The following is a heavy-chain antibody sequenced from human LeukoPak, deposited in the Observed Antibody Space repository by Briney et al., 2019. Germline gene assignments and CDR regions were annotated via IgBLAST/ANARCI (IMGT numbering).Heavy chain of an antibody. CDR1: GVSISSSEW. CDR3: GKTDIYFNPIDY. Sequence: SGTLSLTCAVSGVSISSSEWWIWVRQPPGQGLEWIGEIHRDGRTRYNPSLKSRVTMSIDYSKNQFSLKVSSVIAADTAIYYCGKTDIYFNPIDYWGPGSLVTVSS. D-gene: IGHD3-9*01. J-gene: IGHJ4*02. CDR2: IHRDGRT. V-gene: IGHV4-4*02.